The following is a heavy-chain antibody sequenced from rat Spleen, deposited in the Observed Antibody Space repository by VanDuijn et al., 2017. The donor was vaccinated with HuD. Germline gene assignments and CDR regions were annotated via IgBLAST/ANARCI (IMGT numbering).Heavy chain of an antibody. V-gene: IGHV2-32*01. CDR1: GFSLTSYH. Sequence: QVQLKESGPGLVQPSQTLSLTCTVSGFSLTSYHVHWVRQPPGKGLEWMGVMWNGGGTSYNSALKSRLSISRDTSKSQVFLKMSSLQTEDTATYFCARDENGYVNLWFAYWGQGTLVTVSS. J-gene: IGHJ3*01. CDR2: MWNGGGT. CDR3: ARDENGYVNLWFAY. D-gene: IGHD1-4*01.